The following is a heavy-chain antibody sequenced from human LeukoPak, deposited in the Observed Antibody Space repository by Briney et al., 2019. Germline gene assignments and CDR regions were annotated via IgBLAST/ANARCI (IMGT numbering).Heavy chain of an antibody. Sequence: SETLSLTCSVSGGSINTTYWSWIRQPPGRGLEWIGSIHYSGSTNYNSSLKSRVTISVDTSKNQFSLKLSSVTAADTAVYYCARERIAEPNAFDYWGQGTLVTVSS. J-gene: IGHJ4*02. D-gene: IGHD6-13*01. CDR3: ARERIAEPNAFDY. CDR1: GGSINTTY. V-gene: IGHV4-59*12. CDR2: IHYSGST.